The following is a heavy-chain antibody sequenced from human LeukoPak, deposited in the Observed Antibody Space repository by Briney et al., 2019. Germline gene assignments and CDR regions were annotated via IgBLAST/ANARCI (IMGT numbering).Heavy chain of an antibody. CDR2: IIPIFGTA. D-gene: IGHD1-26*01. Sequence: ASVKVSCKASGGTFSSYAISRVRQAPGQGLEWMGRIIPIFGTANYAQKFQGRVTITTDESTSTAYMELSSLRSEDTAVYCCARVSGSYGDAFDIWGQGTMVTVSS. CDR3: ARVSGSYGDAFDI. CDR1: GGTFSSYA. J-gene: IGHJ3*02. V-gene: IGHV1-69*05.